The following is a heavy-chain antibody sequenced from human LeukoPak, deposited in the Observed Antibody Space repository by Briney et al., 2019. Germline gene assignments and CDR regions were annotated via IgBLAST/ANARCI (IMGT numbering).Heavy chain of an antibody. D-gene: IGHD3-10*02. Sequence: GGSLRLSSDAPGVTFRASAMCTGRQAPGQGLEWVSSIGSDNKPHYSESVKGRFAISRDNSKSMLFLQLNSLRAEDTALYYCARDMYYSVSMDPRGQGTTVTVSS. CDR3: ARDMYYSVSMDP. CDR2: IGSDNKP. CDR1: GVTFRASA. V-gene: IGHV3-23*05. J-gene: IGHJ6*02.